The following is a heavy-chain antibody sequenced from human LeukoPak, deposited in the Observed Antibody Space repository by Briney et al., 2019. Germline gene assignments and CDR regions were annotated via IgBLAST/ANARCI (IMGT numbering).Heavy chain of an antibody. J-gene: IGHJ4*02. CDR3: ARGWDSTLFDY. CDR2: IYTSGST. V-gene: IGHV4-4*07. Sequence: NTSETLSLTCTVSGGSISSYYWSWIRQPAGKGLEWIRRIYTSGSTNYNPSLKSRVTMSVDTSKNQFSLKLSSVTAADTAVYYCARGWDSTLFDYWGQGTLVTVSS. CDR1: GGSISSYY. D-gene: IGHD2-2*01.